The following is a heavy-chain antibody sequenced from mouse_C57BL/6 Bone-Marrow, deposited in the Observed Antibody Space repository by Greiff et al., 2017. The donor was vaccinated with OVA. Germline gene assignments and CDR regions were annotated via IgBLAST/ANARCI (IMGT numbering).Heavy chain of an antibody. CDR3: ARTIVTYYYARDY. J-gene: IGHJ4*01. CDR1: GYTFTSYW. Sequence: QVQLQQPGAELVRPGSSVKLSCKASGYTFTSYWMDWVKQRPGQGLEWIGNIYPSDSETHYNQKFKDKATLTVDKSSSTAYMQLSSLTSVDSAVYYCARTIVTYYYARDYWGQGTSVTGSS. CDR2: IYPSDSET. D-gene: IGHD2-5*01. V-gene: IGHV1-61*01.